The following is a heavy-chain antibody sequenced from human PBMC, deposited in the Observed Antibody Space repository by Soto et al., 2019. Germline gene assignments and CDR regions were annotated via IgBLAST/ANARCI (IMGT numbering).Heavy chain of an antibody. D-gene: IGHD3-22*01. V-gene: IGHV4-4*07. Sequence: KASETLSLTCTVSGGSISGYYWSWLRRPAGKGLEWIGRVYSSGSTNYDPSLKSRVTMSLDTSKKQFSLKLSSVTAADTAVYYCAREGGYYDSSGSGVYHYYGVDVWGRGTTVTVSS. J-gene: IGHJ6*02. CDR3: AREGGYYDSSGSGVYHYYGVDV. CDR1: GGSISGYY. CDR2: VYSSGST.